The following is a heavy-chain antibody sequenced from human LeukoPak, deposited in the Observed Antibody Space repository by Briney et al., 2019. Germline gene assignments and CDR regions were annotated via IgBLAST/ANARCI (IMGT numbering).Heavy chain of an antibody. J-gene: IGHJ5*02. CDR3: AKDPGGSGGDYWFDP. Sequence: PGGSLRLSCAASGFTFSSDTMSWVRQAPGKGLERVSSISGSGGSTYYADSVKGRFTISRDNSKNTLYLQMNSLRAEDTAVYYCAKDPGGSGGDYWFDPWGQGTLVTVSS. CDR2: ISGSGGST. V-gene: IGHV3-23*01. D-gene: IGHD6-19*01. CDR1: GFTFSSDT.